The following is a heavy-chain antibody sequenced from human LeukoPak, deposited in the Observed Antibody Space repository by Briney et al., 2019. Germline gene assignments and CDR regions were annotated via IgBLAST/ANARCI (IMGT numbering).Heavy chain of an antibody. J-gene: IGHJ4*02. Sequence: QTGGSLRLSCAASGVTVSSNYAMSWVRQAPGKGLEWVSAINGGGGRAFYADAVRGRFTISRDNSQNTLYLQMNSLRAEDTAIYYCAKDIYCGGDCYIRAGDSWGQGTLVTVSS. CDR1: GVTVSSNYA. D-gene: IGHD2-21*02. CDR2: INGGGGRA. CDR3: AKDIYCGGDCYIRAGDS. V-gene: IGHV3-23*01.